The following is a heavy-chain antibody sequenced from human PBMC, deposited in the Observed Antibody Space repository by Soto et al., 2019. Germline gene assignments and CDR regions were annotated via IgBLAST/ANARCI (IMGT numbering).Heavy chain of an antibody. V-gene: IGHV3-23*01. CDR3: AKGESGSPYYYYYMDV. CDR2: ISGSGGST. Sequence: GGSLRLSCAASGFTFSSYAMSWVRQAPGKGLEWASAISGSGGSTYYADSVKGRFTISRDNSKNTLYLQMNSLRAEDTAVYYCAKGESGSPYYYYYMDVWGKGTTVTVSS. D-gene: IGHD5-12*01. CDR1: GFTFSSYA. J-gene: IGHJ6*03.